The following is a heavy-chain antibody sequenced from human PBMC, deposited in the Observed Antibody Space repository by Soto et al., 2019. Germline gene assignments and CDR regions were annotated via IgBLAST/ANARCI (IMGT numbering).Heavy chain of an antibody. CDR1: GFSVSSNY. V-gene: IGHV3-53*01. J-gene: IGHJ6*02. CDR2: IFADGTT. Sequence: HPGGSLRLSCVVSGFSVSSNYMSWVRQAPGKGLDWVSVIFADGTTYYADSVKGRFTISRDNSKNTLYLQMNSLRAEDTAVYYCARGVGYCISTSCYARYYGMDVWGQGTTVTVSS. D-gene: IGHD2-2*03. CDR3: ARGVGYCISTSCYARYYGMDV.